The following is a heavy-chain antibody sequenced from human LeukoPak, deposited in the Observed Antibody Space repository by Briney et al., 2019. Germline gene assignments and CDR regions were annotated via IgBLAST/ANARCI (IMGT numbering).Heavy chain of an antibody. D-gene: IGHD3-22*01. CDR2: ISGDGGST. Sequence: PGGSLRLSCAAPGFSFDDYAIHWVCQAPGKGLEWVSLISGDGGSTFYADSVKGRFTISRDNSKNSLYLQMSSLRSEDTALYYCARESDSSGWYDSWGQGTLVTVSS. V-gene: IGHV3-43*02. CDR1: GFSFDDYA. J-gene: IGHJ5*01. CDR3: ARESDSSGWYDS.